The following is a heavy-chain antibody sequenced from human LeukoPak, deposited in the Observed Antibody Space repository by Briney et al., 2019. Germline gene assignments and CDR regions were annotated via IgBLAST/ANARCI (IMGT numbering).Heavy chain of an antibody. CDR3: ARDISYSSSPDAFDI. CDR1: GFTFSSYG. V-gene: IGHV1-46*01. CDR2: INPSGGST. Sequence: PGRSLRLSCAASGFTFSSYGMHWVRQAPGKGLEWMGIINPSGGSTSYAQKFQGRVTMTRDMSTSTVYMELSSLRSEDTAVYYCARDISYSSSPDAFDIWGQGTMVTVSS. J-gene: IGHJ3*02. D-gene: IGHD6-6*01.